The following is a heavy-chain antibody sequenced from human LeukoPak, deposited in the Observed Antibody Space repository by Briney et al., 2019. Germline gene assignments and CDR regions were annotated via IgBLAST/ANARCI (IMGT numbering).Heavy chain of an antibody. V-gene: IGHV3-7*01. CDR2: IHQDGISK. J-gene: IGHJ3*02. CDR3: ARERSSITIFRVVTNYAFDI. CDR1: GFTLSNYW. Sequence: GGTLRLSCSASGFTLSNYWMSWVRQAPGKGLEWVANIHQDGISKYYVDSVKGRFTISRDDAQNTLYLQMNNLRDEDTAVYYCARERSSITIFRVVTNYAFDIWRQGTMVTVSS. D-gene: IGHD3-3*01.